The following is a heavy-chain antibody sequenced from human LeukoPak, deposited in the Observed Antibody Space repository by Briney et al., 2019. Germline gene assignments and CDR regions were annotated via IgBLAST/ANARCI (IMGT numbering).Heavy chain of an antibody. CDR3: AQPTSGSTGFDY. CDR1: GFTFSSYW. J-gene: IGHJ4*02. Sequence: PGGSLRLSCAASGFTFSSYWMHWVRQAPGKGLEWVAVISYDGSNKYYADSVKGRFTISRDNSKNTLYLQMNSLRAEDTAVYYCAQPTSGSTGFDYWGQGTLVTVSS. CDR2: ISYDGSNK. D-gene: IGHD1-26*01. V-gene: IGHV3-30*18.